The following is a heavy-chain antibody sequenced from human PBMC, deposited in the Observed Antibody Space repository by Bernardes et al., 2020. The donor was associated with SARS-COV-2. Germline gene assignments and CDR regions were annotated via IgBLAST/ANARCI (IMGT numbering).Heavy chain of an antibody. D-gene: IGHD3-10*01. Sequence: GGSLRLSCAASGFTFDDYAMHWVRQAPGKGLEWVSGISWNSGSIGYADSVKGRFTISRDNAKNSLYLQMNSLRAEDTALYYCAKADLRYYYGSGSYYTNEYWGQGALGNVSS. CDR1: GFTFDDYA. CDR2: ISWNSGSI. V-gene: IGHV3-9*01. J-gene: IGHJ4*02. CDR3: AKADLRYYYGSGSYYTNEY.